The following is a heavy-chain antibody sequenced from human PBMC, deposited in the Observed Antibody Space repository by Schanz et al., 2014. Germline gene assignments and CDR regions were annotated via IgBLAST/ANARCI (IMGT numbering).Heavy chain of an antibody. J-gene: IGHJ4*02. CDR2: INQAASVQ. CDR3: VKIGYTHWSLDD. CDR1: GFTFSAYW. V-gene: IGHV3-7*01. Sequence: EVQLVEYGGGLVQPGESLRLSCAASGFTFSAYWMAWVRQAPGKGLEWVAAINQAASVQYYVDSVKGRFTISRDDAKNSHYLKMNSLRVEDTAVFYCVKIGYTHWSLDDWGQGILVTVSS. D-gene: IGHD6-13*01.